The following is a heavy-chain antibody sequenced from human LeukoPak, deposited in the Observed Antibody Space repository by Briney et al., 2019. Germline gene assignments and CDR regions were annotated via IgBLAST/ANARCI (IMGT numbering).Heavy chain of an antibody. D-gene: IGHD1-14*01. CDR3: ARGVEPTAYFDY. V-gene: IGHV4-34*01. J-gene: IGHJ4*02. CDR2: TNHSGST. CDR1: GGSFSGYY. Sequence: SETLSLTCAVYGGSFSGYYWSWIRQPPGKGLEWIGETNHSGSTNYNPSLKSRVTISVDTSKNQFSLKLSSVTAADTAVYYCARGVEPTAYFDYWGQGTLVTVSS.